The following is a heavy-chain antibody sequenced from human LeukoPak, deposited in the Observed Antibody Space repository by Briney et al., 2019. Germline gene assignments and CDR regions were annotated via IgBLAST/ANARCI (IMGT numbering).Heavy chain of an antibody. Sequence: SQTLSLTCAISGDSVSSNSTACNWIRQSPSRGLEWLGRTYYRSKWYSDYAVSVKSRITINPDTSKNQFSLQLNSVTPEDTAVYDCVRGGQGDGYSADEAFDIWGQGTMVTVSS. D-gene: IGHD5-24*01. V-gene: IGHV6-1*01. J-gene: IGHJ3*02. CDR2: TYYRSKWYS. CDR3: VRGGQGDGYSADEAFDI. CDR1: GDSVSSNSTA.